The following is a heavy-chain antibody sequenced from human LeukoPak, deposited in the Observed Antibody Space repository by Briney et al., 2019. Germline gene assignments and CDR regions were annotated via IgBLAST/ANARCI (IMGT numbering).Heavy chain of an antibody. CDR3: AKEKEVATTNFDY. Sequence: GGSLRLSCAASGFTFSNYALDWVRQAPGKGLEWLSAIRGSGGDTNYADAVKGRFTISRDNSKNTLYLQMNSLGAEDTAVYYCAKEKEVATTNFDYWGQGTLVTVSS. CDR2: IRGSGGDT. CDR1: GFTFSNYA. V-gene: IGHV3-23*01. D-gene: IGHD5-24*01. J-gene: IGHJ4*02.